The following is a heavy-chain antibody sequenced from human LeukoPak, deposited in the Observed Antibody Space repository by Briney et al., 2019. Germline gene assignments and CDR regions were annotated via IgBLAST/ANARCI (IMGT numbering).Heavy chain of an antibody. Sequence: SETLSLTCAVYGGSFSGYYWSWIRQPPGKGLEWIGEINHSGSTNYNPSLKSRVTISVDTSKNQFSLKLSSVTAADTAVYYCARGRGDVWGSYSLDYWGQGTLVTVSS. J-gene: IGHJ4*02. V-gene: IGHV4-34*01. D-gene: IGHD3-16*01. CDR1: GGSFSGYY. CDR3: ARGRGDVWGSYSLDY. CDR2: INHSGST.